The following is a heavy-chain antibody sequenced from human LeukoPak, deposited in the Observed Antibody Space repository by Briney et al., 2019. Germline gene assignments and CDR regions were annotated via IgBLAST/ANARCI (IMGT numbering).Heavy chain of an antibody. V-gene: IGHV3-21*04. D-gene: IGHD1-26*01. CDR3: VRDRGTYRPIDY. CDR2: ISYTGTYI. Sequence: GGSLRLSCAASAFSLNAYNMNWIRQAPGKGLEWVSSISYTGTYIYYADSVKGRFTISRDNAQNSLYLQMNSLRAEDTAIYYCVRDRGTYRPIDYWGQGTLVTVSS. CDR1: AFSLNAYN. J-gene: IGHJ4*02.